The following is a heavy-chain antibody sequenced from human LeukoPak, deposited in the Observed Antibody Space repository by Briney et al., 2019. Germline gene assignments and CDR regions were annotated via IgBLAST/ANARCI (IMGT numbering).Heavy chain of an antibody. D-gene: IGHD2-15*01. CDR1: GFTFDDYG. CDR3: ARVAIGGSCYFLGCRDSYYYCYMDV. Sequence: PGGSLRLSCAASGFTFDDYGMSWVRQAPGKGPEWVSGINWNGGSTGYADSVKGRFTISRGNAKNSLYLQMNSLRAEDTALYHCARVAIGGSCYFLGCRDSYYYCYMDVWGKGTTVTISS. V-gene: IGHV3-20*01. CDR2: INWNGGST. J-gene: IGHJ6*03.